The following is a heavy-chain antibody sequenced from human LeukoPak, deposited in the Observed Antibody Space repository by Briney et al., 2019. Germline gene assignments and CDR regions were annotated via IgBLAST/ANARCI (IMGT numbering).Heavy chain of an antibody. D-gene: IGHD5-24*01. Sequence: SETLSLTCAVSGYSISSGYYWGWIRQPPGKGLEWIGSIYHSGSTYYNPSLKSRVTISVDPSKNQFSLKLSSVTAADTAVYYCARQVGEMATISAFDIWGQGTMVTVSS. CDR1: GYSISSGYY. V-gene: IGHV4-38-2*01. CDR3: ARQVGEMATISAFDI. J-gene: IGHJ3*02. CDR2: IYHSGST.